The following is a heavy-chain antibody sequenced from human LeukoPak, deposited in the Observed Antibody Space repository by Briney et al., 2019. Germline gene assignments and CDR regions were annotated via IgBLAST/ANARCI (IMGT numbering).Heavy chain of an antibody. J-gene: IGHJ5*02. V-gene: IGHV4-59*01. D-gene: IGHD2-8*01. CDR2: IYYSGST. CDR1: GGSISSCY. Sequence: SETLSLTCTVSGGSISSCYWSWIRQPPGKGLEWIGYIYYSGSTNYNPSLKSRVTISVDTSKNQFSLKLSSVTAADTAVYYCARELGYCTNGVCPQGWFDPWGQGTLVTVSS. CDR3: ARELGYCTNGVCPQGWFDP.